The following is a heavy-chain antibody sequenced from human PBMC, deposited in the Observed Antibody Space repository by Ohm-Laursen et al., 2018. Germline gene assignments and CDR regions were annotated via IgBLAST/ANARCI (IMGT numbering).Heavy chain of an antibody. J-gene: IGHJ6*02. CDR1: GFTFSDSY. V-gene: IGHV3-11*01. CDR3: ARDDTGFPYYYGMDV. CDR2: ISNSGTII. D-gene: IGHD5-18*01. Sequence: SLRLSCTASGFTFSDSYMSWIRQAPGKGLELVSYISNSGTIIYYAGSVKGRFTISRDNAKNSLYLQMNSLRADDTAVYYCARDDTGFPYYYGMDVWGQGTTVTVSS.